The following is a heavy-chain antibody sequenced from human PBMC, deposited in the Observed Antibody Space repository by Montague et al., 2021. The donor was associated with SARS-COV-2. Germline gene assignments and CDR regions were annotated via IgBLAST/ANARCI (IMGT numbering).Heavy chain of an antibody. CDR1: GGSISSGGYY. CDR3: ARARITMIVVVNAFDI. CDR2: IYYSGST. V-gene: IGHV4-31*03. Sequence: TLSLTCTVSGGSISSGGYYWSWIRLHPGKGLEWIGYIYYSGSTYYNPSLKNRVTISVDTSKNQFSLKLSSVTAADTAVYYCARARITMIVVVNAFDIWGQGTMVTVSS. J-gene: IGHJ3*02. D-gene: IGHD3-22*01.